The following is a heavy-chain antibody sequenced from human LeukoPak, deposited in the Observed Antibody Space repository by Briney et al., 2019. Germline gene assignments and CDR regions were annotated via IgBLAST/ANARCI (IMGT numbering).Heavy chain of an antibody. J-gene: IGHJ4*02. Sequence: PGGSLRLSCTASGFKFQNYAIHWVRQAPGKGLEWVSGVSWNNETLDYADSVKGRFTISRDSAKNSVYLQMNSLKDEDTALYYCARDWGSSGWFYFDSWGQGTLVTVSS. D-gene: IGHD6-19*01. CDR2: VSWNNETL. V-gene: IGHV3-9*01. CDR1: GFKFQNYA. CDR3: ARDWGSSGWFYFDS.